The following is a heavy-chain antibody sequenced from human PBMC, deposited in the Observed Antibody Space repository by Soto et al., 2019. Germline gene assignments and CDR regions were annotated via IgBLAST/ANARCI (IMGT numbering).Heavy chain of an antibody. CDR3: ARDGGYSYGTVGDY. Sequence: QVQLQESGPGLVKPSQTLSLTCTVSGGSIRSGDYYWSWIRQAPGKGLEWIGYIYYSGSTYYNPSLKSRVTISVDTSKNQFSLKLSSVTAADTAVYYCARDGGYSYGTVGDYWGQGTLVTVSS. CDR1: GGSIRSGDYY. CDR2: IYYSGST. V-gene: IGHV4-30-4*01. J-gene: IGHJ4*02. D-gene: IGHD5-18*01.